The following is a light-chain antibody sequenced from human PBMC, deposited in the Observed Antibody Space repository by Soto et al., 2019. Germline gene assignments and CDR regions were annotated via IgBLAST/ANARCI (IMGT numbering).Light chain of an antibody. Sequence: EIVMTQSPATLSVSPGERATLSCRASQSVSGNLAWYQQKPGQAPRLLIYGASARATGIPARFSGSGSGTEFTLTISSLQSEDFAVYYCQQYNNWPLTFGGGTKVEIK. J-gene: IGKJ4*01. V-gene: IGKV3-15*01. CDR2: GAS. CDR1: QSVSGN. CDR3: QQYNNWPLT.